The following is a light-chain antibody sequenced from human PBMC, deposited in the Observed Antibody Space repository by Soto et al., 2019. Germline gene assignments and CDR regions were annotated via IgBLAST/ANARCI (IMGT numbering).Light chain of an antibody. CDR1: QSVSSN. V-gene: IGKV3-15*01. CDR2: GAS. CDR3: QQYCDTPWT. J-gene: IGKJ1*01. Sequence: EIVMTQSPATLSVSPGERATLSCRASQSVSSNLAWYQQKPGQAPRLLIYGASTRATGIPARFSGSGSGTEFTLTISSLQSEDFAVYYCQQYCDTPWTFGRGTKVEI.